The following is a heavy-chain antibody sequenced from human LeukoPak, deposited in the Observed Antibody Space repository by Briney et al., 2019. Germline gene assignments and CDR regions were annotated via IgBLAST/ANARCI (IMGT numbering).Heavy chain of an antibody. V-gene: IGHV3-21*01. J-gene: IGHJ5*02. CDR3: ARDGSYYYDSSGYPNWFDP. CDR1: GFTFSSYS. CDR2: ISSSSSYI. Sequence: GGSLRLSCAASGFTFSSYSMNWVRQAPGKGLEWVSSISSSSSYIYYADSVKGRFAISRDNAKNSLYLQMNSLRAEDTAAYYCARDGSYYYDSSGYPNWFDPWGQGTLVTVSS. D-gene: IGHD3-22*01.